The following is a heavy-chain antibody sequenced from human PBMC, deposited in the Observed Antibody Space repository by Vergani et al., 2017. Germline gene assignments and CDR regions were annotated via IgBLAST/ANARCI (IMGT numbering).Heavy chain of an antibody. CDR2: INIGGRT. D-gene: IGHD5-12*01. J-gene: IGHJ5*01. CDR3: VRARCSGPCFMSNWFDS. V-gene: IGHV3-66*01. Sequence: LVESGGGLVQPGGSLRLSCAASSFSVSSHYMTWVRQAPGKGLELVSTINIGGRTSYADSVKGRLTISRDNAKNTLYLEMNSLRGDDTAIYYCVRARCSGPCFMSNWFDSWGQGTLVTVSS. CDR1: SFSVSSHY.